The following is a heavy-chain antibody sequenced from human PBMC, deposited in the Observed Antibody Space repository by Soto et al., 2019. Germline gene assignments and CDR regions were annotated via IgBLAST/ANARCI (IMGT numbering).Heavy chain of an antibody. CDR3: ARDLAPGLTIAVAGTYYYYGMDV. V-gene: IGHV3-30-3*01. CDR1: GFTFSSYA. D-gene: IGHD6-19*01. CDR2: ISYDGSNK. Sequence: QVQLVESGGGVVQPGRSLRLSCAASGFTFSSYAMHWVRQAPGKGLEWVAVISYDGSNKYYADSVKGRFTISRDNSKNTLYLQMNSLRAEDTAVYYCARDLAPGLTIAVAGTYYYYGMDVWGQGTTVTVSS. J-gene: IGHJ6*02.